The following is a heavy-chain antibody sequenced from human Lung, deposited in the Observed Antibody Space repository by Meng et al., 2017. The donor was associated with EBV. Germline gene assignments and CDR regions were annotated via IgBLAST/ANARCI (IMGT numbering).Heavy chain of an antibody. CDR2: IYWDDDK. V-gene: IGHV2-5*02. CDR3: AHSLFSSGSYCFDY. D-gene: IGHD6-19*01. J-gene: IGHJ4*02. Sequence: TLKWSRPPLVQPTPTLTLTCTLSVFSLSTTGVGVGWIRQPPGKALEWLALIYWDDDKRYSPSLMSRLTITKDTSKNQVVLTMTNMDPVDTATYYCAHSLFSSGSYCFDYWGQGTLVTVSS. CDR1: VFSLSTTGVG.